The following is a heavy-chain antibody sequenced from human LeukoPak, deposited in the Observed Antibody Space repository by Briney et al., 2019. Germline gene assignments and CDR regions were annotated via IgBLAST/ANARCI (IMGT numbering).Heavy chain of an antibody. D-gene: IGHD5-24*01. J-gene: IGHJ4*02. V-gene: IGHV3-23*01. Sequence: PGGSLRLSCVASGFTFSRHGMNWVRQAPGKGLEWVSGISPSGDIKYYVHSVKGRFTVSRDNSKNTLYLQINSLRDEDTAVYYCAKDDAWLQYNHWGQGTLVTVSS. CDR3: AKDDAWLQYNH. CDR2: ISPSGDIK. CDR1: GFTFSRHG.